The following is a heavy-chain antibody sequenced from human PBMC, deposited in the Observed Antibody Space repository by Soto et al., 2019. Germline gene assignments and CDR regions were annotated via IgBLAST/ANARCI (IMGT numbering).Heavy chain of an antibody. CDR1: GAPMTSDGYY. V-gene: IGHV4-31*03. CDR3: VRAAGRTPLDY. J-gene: IGHJ4*02. CDR2: IYKNGNA. D-gene: IGHD6-25*01. Sequence: VQLQESGPGLVRPSQTLSLTCTVSGAPMTSDGYYWSWIRQHPGKGLEWIGYIYKNGNAYYNPSLSSRPTISVDTSKNQFSLNLSSVTAADTAVYYCVRAAGRTPLDYWGQGTLVTVSS.